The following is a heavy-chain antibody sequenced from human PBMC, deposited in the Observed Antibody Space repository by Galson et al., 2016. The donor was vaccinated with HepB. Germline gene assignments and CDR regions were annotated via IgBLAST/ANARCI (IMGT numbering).Heavy chain of an antibody. J-gene: IGHJ6*02. V-gene: IGHV3-21*01. Sequence: SLRLSCAASGFTFTSYSMNWVRQAPGKGLEWVSSISSSSDYIYYSDSVRGRVTISRDNARNSLYLRMDSLRAEDTAVYFCSRGGGRYYSMDVWGQGTAVTV. CDR2: ISSSSDYI. CDR3: SRGGGRYYSMDV. CDR1: GFTFTSYS. D-gene: IGHD3-16*01.